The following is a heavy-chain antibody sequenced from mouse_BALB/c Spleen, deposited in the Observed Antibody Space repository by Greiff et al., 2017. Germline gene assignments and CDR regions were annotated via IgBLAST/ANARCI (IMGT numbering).Heavy chain of an antibody. D-gene: IGHD1-1*01. CDR3: AVYGSGAMDY. V-gene: IGHV3-2*02. CDR2: ISYSGST. Sequence: EVKLQESGPGLVKPSQSLSLTCTVTGYSITSDYAWNWIRQFPGNKLEWMGYISYSGSTSYNPSLKSRISITRDTSKNQFFLQLNSVTTEDTATYYCAVYGSGAMDYWGQGTSVTVSS. J-gene: IGHJ4*01. CDR1: GYSITSDYA.